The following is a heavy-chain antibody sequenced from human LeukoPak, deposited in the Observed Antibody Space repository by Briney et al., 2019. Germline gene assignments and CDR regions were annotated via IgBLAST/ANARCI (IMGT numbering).Heavy chain of an antibody. CDR1: GFTFSSYS. V-gene: IGHV3-21*01. CDR3: ARDVRSYFDY. CDR2: ISSSSSYI. J-gene: IGHJ4*02. Sequence: PGGSVRLSCAASGFTFSSYSMNWVRQAPGKGLEWVSSISSSSSYIYYADSVKGRFTISRDNAKNSLYLQMNSLRAEDTAVYYCARDVRSYFDYWGQGTLVTVSS. D-gene: IGHD4-17*01.